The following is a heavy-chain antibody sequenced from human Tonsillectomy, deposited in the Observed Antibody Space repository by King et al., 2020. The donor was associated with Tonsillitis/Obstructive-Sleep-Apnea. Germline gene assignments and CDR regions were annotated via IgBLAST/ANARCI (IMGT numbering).Heavy chain of an antibody. CDR2: ISAYNGNT. CDR1: GYTFTNYG. D-gene: IGHD3-10*01. J-gene: IGHJ6*02. V-gene: IGHV1-18*01. Sequence: VQLVQSGAEVKKPGASVKVSCKASGYTFTNYGITWVRQALGQGLEWMGWISAYNGNTNYAQKFQDRVTMTTDTSTSTAYMELRSLRSDDTAVYYCARGGNYYGSGHLYYYGMDVWGQGTTVTVSS. CDR3: ARGGNYYGSGHLYYYGMDV.